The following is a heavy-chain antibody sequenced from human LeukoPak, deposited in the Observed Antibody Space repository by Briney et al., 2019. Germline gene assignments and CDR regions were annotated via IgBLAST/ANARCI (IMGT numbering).Heavy chain of an antibody. J-gene: IGHJ6*02. CDR1: GFTFSGYS. CDR3: ASHGVVVPAYYYGMDV. D-gene: IGHD2-2*01. CDR2: ISSSSSYI. Sequence: GGSLRLSCAASGFTFSGYSMNWVRQAPGKGLEWVSSISSSSSYIYYADSVKGRFTISRDNAKNSLYLQMNSLRAEDTAVYYCASHGVVVPAYYYGMDVWGQGTTVTVSS. V-gene: IGHV3-21*01.